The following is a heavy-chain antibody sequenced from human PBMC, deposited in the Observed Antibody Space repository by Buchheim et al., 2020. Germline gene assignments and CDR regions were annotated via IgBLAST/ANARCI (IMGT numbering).Heavy chain of an antibody. CDR3: ARDGRRLYSGYDRYYYGMDV. D-gene: IGHD5-12*01. V-gene: IGHV4-31*03. J-gene: IGHJ6*02. Sequence: QVQLQESGPGLVKPSQTLSLTCTVSGGSISSGGYYWSWIRQHPGKGLEWIGYIYYSVSTYYNPSLKSRVTISVDTPKKQFSLKLSSVTAADTAVYYCARDGRRLYSGYDRYYYGMDVWGQGTT. CDR2: IYYSVST. CDR1: GGSISSGGYY.